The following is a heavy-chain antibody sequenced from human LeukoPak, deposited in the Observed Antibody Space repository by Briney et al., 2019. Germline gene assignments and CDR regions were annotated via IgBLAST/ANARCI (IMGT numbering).Heavy chain of an antibody. V-gene: IGHV3-53*01. J-gene: IGHJ3*01. D-gene: IGHD1-20*01. CDR3: ARGDNWNGVGAFDV. Sequence: GGSLRLSCEASGFTVSSTFMSWVRQAPGEGLEWVSALYSDGRTYYADSVRGRFTISRDNSKNTLYLQMNSLRAEDTAVYYCARGDNWNGVGAFDVCGQGTLVTVSS. CDR2: LYSDGRT. CDR1: GFTVSSTF.